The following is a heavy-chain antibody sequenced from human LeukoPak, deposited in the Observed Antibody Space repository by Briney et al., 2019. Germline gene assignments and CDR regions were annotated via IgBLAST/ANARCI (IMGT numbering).Heavy chain of an antibody. CDR2: IKSKTDGGTT. Sequence: GGSLRPSCAASGFIFSNVWMNWVRQAPGKGLEWVGRIKSKTDGGTTDYAAPVKGRFTISRDDSKNTLYLQMNSLRVEDMAVYYCARDGNRGLDYWGQGTLVTVSS. CDR1: GFIFSNVW. CDR3: ARDGNRGLDY. V-gene: IGHV3-15*01. J-gene: IGHJ4*02. D-gene: IGHD7-27*01.